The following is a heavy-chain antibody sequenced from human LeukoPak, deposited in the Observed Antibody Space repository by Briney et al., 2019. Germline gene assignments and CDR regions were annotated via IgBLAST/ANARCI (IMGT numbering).Heavy chain of an antibody. CDR2: ISYSAAGT. CDR3: AKDRMGGVTFFDY. V-gene: IGHV3-23*01. CDR1: GFTFNIYA. J-gene: IGHJ4*02. D-gene: IGHD2-21*02. Sequence: PGGSLRLSCAASGFTFNIYAMNWVRQAPGKGLECISSISYSAAGTYYADSVKGRFSFSRDNSQKIVYLQMNSLRAEDTAVYYCAKDRMGGVTFFDYWGQGTLVTVSS.